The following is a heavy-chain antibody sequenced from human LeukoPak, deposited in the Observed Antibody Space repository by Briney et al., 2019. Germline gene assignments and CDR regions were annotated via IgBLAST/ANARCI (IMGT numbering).Heavy chain of an antibody. V-gene: IGHV3-49*04. J-gene: IGHJ4*02. CDR3: SRDQTPYY. Sequence: GGSWRLSCIASGFTFVDYAMTWVRQAPGKGLEWVGFIRSKVYGGTPEYAASVQGRFTISRDDSKGIAYLQMNSLKTEDTAVYYCSRDQTPYYWGQGTLVTVSS. CDR1: GFTFVDYA. CDR2: IRSKVYGGTP.